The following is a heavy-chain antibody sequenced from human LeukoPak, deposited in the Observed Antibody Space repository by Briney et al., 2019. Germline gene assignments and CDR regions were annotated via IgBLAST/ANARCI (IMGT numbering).Heavy chain of an antibody. V-gene: IGHV3-11*04. CDR3: ARALGNQLGHSRSKSAPNDY. CDR1: GFTFSNYA. J-gene: IGHJ4*01. CDR2: TSSSGSSR. D-gene: IGHD1-26*01. Sequence: GGSLRLSCAASGFTFSNYAMSWVRQAPGKGLEWVSYTSSSGSSRYYADSVKGRFTISRDNAKNSLYLQMNSLRADDTAVYYCARALGNQLGHSRSKSAPNDYWGQGTLVTVSS.